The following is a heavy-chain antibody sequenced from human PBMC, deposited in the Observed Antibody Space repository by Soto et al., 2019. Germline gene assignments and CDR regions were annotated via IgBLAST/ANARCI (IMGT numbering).Heavy chain of an antibody. V-gene: IGHV4-31*03. Sequence: LSLTCTVSGGSISSGGYYWSWIRQHPGKGLEWIGYIYYSGSTYYNPSLKSRVTISVDTSKNQFSLKLSSVTAADTAVYYCASCQVFVRAPPDIDYYYYLDVWGKGTTVSVSS. J-gene: IGHJ6*03. D-gene: IGHD6-6*01. CDR1: GGSISSGGYY. CDR3: ASCQVFVRAPPDIDYYYYLDV. CDR2: IYYSGST.